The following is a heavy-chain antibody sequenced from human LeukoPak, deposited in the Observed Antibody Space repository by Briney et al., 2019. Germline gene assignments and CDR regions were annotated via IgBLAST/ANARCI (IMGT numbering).Heavy chain of an antibody. CDR1: GYTFIGYY. Sequence: ASVKVSCKASGYTFIGYYMHWVRQAPGQGLEWMGWINPNSGGTNYAQKFQGRVTMTRDTSISTAYMELSRLRSDDTAVYYCARVAAVGTAAFDIWGQGTMVTVSS. V-gene: IGHV1-2*02. CDR3: ARVAAVGTAAFDI. J-gene: IGHJ3*02. CDR2: INPNSGGT. D-gene: IGHD6-13*01.